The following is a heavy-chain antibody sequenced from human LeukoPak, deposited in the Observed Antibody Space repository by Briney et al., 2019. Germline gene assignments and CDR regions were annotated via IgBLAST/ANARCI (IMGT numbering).Heavy chain of an antibody. CDR3: ASDSSAYCLFDY. CDR2: ISSSGSVI. J-gene: IGHJ4*02. Sequence: GGSLRLSCAASGLNFNDYYMSWIRQAPGKGLEWVSYISSSGSVIYYADSVKGRFTISRDNAKNSLYLQMNSLRADDTAVYYCASDSSAYCLFDYWGQGTLVTVSS. D-gene: IGHD3-22*01. V-gene: IGHV3-11*01. CDR1: GLNFNDYY.